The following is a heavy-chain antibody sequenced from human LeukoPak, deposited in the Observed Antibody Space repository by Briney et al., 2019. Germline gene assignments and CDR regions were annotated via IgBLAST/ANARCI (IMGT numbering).Heavy chain of an antibody. Sequence: ASVKVSCKASGYTFTSYYMHWVRQAPGQGLEWMGIINPSGCSTSYAQKFQGIVTMTRDTSTSTVYMELSRLRSEDMAVYYCARDYLKVVVAGTAPSAGHMDYWGQGTLVTASS. CDR3: ARDYLKVVVAGTAPSAGHMDY. CDR1: GYTFTSYY. V-gene: IGHV1-46*01. CDR2: INPSGCST. D-gene: IGHD2-15*01. J-gene: IGHJ4*02.